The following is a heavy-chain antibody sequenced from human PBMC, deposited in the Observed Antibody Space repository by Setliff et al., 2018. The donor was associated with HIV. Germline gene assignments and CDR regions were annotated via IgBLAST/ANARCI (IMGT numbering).Heavy chain of an antibody. CDR3: ARQMTIPGVAVTPVDY. D-gene: IGHD3-3*01. CDR2: INHSGST. V-gene: IGHV4-59*08. J-gene: IGHJ4*02. CDR1: GGPISSYY. Sequence: SETLSLTCTVSGGPISSYYWSWIRQPPGKGLEWIGEINHSGSTNYNPSLKSRVTISIDSSKNQFSLKLTSVTAADTAVYYCARQMTIPGVAVTPVDYWGQGALVTVSS.